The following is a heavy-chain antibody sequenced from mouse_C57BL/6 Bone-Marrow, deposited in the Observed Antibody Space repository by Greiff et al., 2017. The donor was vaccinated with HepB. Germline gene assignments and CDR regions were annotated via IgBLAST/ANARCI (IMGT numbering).Heavy chain of an antibody. J-gene: IGHJ4*01. V-gene: IGHV5-16*01. CDR2: INYDGSST. CDR3: ARVAGYYYAMDY. Sequence: EVKVEESEGGLVQPGSSMKLSCTASGFTFSDYYVAWVRQVPEKGLEWVANINYDGSSTYYLDSLKSRFIISRDNAKNILYLQMSSLKSEDTATYYCARVAGYYYAMDYWGQGTSVTVSS. CDR1: GFTFSDYY. D-gene: IGHD3-3*01.